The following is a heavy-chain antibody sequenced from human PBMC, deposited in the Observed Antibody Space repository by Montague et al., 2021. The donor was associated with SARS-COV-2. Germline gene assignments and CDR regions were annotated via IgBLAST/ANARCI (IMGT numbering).Heavy chain of an antibody. V-gene: IGHV3-74*01. Sequence: SLSLSFSASGFTFSSYWMHWVRQAPGTGLVWVSRVKGDGSRISYVDSVKGRFTISRDNAKNTLYLQMNSLRAEDTAVYFCARGYFPVGGSENWGSYGMDVWGQGTTVTVSS. CDR1: GFTFSSYW. J-gene: IGHJ6*02. D-gene: IGHD3-16*01. CDR3: ARGYFPVGGSENWGSYGMDV. CDR2: VKGDGSRI.